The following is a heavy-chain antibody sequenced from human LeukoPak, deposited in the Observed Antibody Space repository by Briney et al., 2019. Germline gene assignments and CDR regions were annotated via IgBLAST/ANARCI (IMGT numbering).Heavy chain of an antibody. V-gene: IGHV4-34*01. CDR1: GGSFSGYY. J-gene: IGHJ4*02. CDR2: INHSGST. Sequence: PSETLSLTCAVYGGSFSGYYWSWIRQPPGKGLEWIGEINHSGSTNYNPSLKSRVTISVDTSKNQFSPKLSSVTAADTAVYYCARLSGSPDYWGQGTLVTVSS. D-gene: IGHD1-26*01. CDR3: ARLSGSPDY.